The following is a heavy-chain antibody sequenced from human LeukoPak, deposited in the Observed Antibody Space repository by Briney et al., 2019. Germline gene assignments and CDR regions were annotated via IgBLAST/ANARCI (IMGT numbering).Heavy chain of an antibody. D-gene: IGHD3-10*01. V-gene: IGHV4-38-2*02. CDR2: IYHSGST. CDR3: ASPPAYGSGTSFDY. Sequence: SETLSLTCTVSGYSISSGYYWGWIRQPPGKGLEWIGSIYHSGSTYYNPSLKSRVTISVDTSKNQFSLKLSSVTAADTAVYYCASPPAYGSGTSFDYWGQGPWSPSPQ. CDR1: GYSISSGYY. J-gene: IGHJ4*02.